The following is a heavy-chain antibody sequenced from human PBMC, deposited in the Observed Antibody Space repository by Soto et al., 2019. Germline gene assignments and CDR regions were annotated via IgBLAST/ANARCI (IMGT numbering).Heavy chain of an antibody. CDR3: ARDLYYYDSSGYYAYDAFDI. D-gene: IGHD3-22*01. CDR2: IIPILGIA. J-gene: IGHJ3*02. Sequence: ASVKVSCKASGGTFSSYAISWVRQAPGQGLEWIGRIIPILGIANYAQKFQGRVTITADKSTSTAYMELSSLRSEDTAVYYCARDLYYYDSSGYYAYDAFDIWGQGTMVTVSS. CDR1: GGTFSSYA. V-gene: IGHV1-69*04.